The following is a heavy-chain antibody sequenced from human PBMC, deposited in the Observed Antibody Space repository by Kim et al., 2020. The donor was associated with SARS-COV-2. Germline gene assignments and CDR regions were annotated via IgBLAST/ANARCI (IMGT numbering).Heavy chain of an antibody. Sequence: ASVKVSCKASGYTFTSYAFHWVRQAPGQRLEWMGWIDADNGNTKYSQKFQGRVTITRDTSASTAYMELSSLTSEDTAVYYCARNEDYWGQGTLVTVSS. J-gene: IGHJ4*02. V-gene: IGHV1-3*01. CDR2: IDADNGNT. CDR3: ARNEDY. CDR1: GYTFTSYA.